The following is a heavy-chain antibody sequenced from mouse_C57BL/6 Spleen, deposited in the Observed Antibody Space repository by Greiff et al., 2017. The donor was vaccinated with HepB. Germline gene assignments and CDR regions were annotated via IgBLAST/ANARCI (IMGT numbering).Heavy chain of an antibody. J-gene: IGHJ1*03. CDR2: ISDGGSYT. V-gene: IGHV5-4*01. D-gene: IGHD1-1*01. Sequence: EVMLVESGGGLVKPGGSLKLSCAASGFTFSSYAMSWVRQTPEKRLEWVATISDGGSYTYYTDNVKGRFTISRDNAKNNLYLQMSHLKSEDKAMYYCAIDRAITTVVATWYFGVWGTGTTVTVSS. CDR1: GFTFSSYA. CDR3: AIDRAITTVVATWYFGV.